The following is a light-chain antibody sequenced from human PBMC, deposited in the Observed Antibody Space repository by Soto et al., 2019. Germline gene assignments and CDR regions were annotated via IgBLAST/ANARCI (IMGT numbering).Light chain of an antibody. Sequence: EIVLTQSPATLSLSPGERATLSCRASQSVSSSYLAWYQQKVGRAPRLLIYGASSRETGIPDRFSGSGAGTECTRTITRLEPEDFEVDYCQQYGSSPRTFGQGTRLEIK. V-gene: IGKV3-20*01. J-gene: IGKJ5*01. CDR1: QSVSSSY. CDR3: QQYGSSPRT. CDR2: GAS.